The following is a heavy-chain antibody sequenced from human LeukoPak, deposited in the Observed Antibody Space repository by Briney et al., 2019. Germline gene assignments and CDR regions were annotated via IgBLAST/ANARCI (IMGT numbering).Heavy chain of an antibody. CDR2: INHSGST. CDR1: GGYFSGYY. D-gene: IGHD4-23*01. J-gene: IGHJ1*01. Sequence: SETLSLTCAVYGGYFSGYYWRWIRQAPGKGLEWIEEINHSGSTNYNPSLKSRVTISVDTSKNQFSLKLSSVTAADTAVYYCARYLDYGGNSRVFQHWGQGTLVTVSS. CDR3: ARYLDYGGNSRVFQH. V-gene: IGHV4-34*01.